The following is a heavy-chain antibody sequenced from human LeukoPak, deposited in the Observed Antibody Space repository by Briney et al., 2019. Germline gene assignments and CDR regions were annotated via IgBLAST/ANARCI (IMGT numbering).Heavy chain of an antibody. D-gene: IGHD6-13*01. CDR2: IYYSGST. CDR1: GGSISSSSYY. J-gene: IGHJ6*03. V-gene: IGHV4-39*01. CDR3: ARHMYSSSWYRRHYYMGV. Sequence: PSETLSLTCTVSGGSISSSSYYWGWIPQPPGKGLEWIGSIYYSGSTYYNPSVKSRFTISVDTSKNQFSLKLSSVTAADTAVYYCARHMYSSSWYRRHYYMGVWGKGTTVTVSS.